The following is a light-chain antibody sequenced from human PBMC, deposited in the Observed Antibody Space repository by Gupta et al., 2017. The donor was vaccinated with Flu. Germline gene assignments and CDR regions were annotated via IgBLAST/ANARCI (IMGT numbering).Light chain of an antibody. CDR3: APWDDSRSGWV. CDR2: GNY. V-gene: IGLV1-47*01. CDR1: SSNSGYNH. Sequence: SVLPQPPSASGTPRQGVTISTGGSSSNSGYNHVYWYQQVPGNAPKLLIYGNYPRPSGVPELFSGSRSGTSASLAISGLRSEDEADDYCAPWDDSRSGWVFGGGTKLTVL. J-gene: IGLJ3*02.